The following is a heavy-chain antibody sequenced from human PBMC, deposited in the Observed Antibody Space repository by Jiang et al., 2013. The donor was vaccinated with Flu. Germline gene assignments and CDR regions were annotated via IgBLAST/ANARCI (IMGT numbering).Heavy chain of an antibody. J-gene: IGHJ6*02. CDR1: GFSFSSYG. V-gene: IGHV3-30*18. D-gene: IGHD4-23*01. CDR2: ISYDGNNI. CDR3: VKGRWFLRNFYFGMDV. Sequence: VQLLESGGGVVQPGRSLRLSCAASGFSFSSYGMHWVRQAPGKGLEWVAVISYDGNNIYYEDSVKGRFTISRDNSKNTLYLQMNSLRAEDTAVFYCVKGRWFLRNFYFGMDVWARGPRSPSP.